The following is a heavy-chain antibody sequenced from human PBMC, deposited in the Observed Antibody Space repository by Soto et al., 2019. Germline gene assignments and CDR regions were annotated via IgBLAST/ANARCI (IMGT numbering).Heavy chain of an antibody. CDR2: IFSSGTT. D-gene: IGHD3-16*01. CDR3: ARVPSPFDFYYAMDV. J-gene: IGHJ6*02. Sequence: WIRQAPGKGLEWIGYIFSSGTTYYNPSLKSRLTMSLDTSQNQFSLKLNSVTAADTAVYFCARVPSPFDFYYAMDVWGQGTTVTVSS. V-gene: IGHV4-30-4*02.